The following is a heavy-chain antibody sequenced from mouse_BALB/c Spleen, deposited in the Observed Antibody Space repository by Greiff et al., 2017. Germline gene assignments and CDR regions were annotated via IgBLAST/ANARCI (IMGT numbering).Heavy chain of an antibody. CDR2: INPGSGGT. CDR3: ARGGDGNYLDY. CDR1: GYAFTNYL. D-gene: IGHD2-1*01. J-gene: IGHJ4*01. V-gene: IGHV1-54*03. Sequence: VQLQQSGAELVRPGTSVKVSCKASGYAFTNYLIEWVKQRPGQGLEWIGVINPGSGGTNYNEKFKGKATLTADKSSSTAYMQLSSLTSDDSAVYFCARGGDGNYLDYWGQGTSVTVSS.